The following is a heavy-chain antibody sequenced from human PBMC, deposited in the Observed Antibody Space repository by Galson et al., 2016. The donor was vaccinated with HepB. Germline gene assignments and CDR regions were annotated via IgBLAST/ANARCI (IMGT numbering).Heavy chain of an antibody. D-gene: IGHD1/OR15-1a*01. V-gene: IGHV1-18*01. J-gene: IGHJ4*02. Sequence: SVKVSCKASGYTFSNYGITWVRQAPGQGLEWLGWVSAFNGQRTYAQTVQGRVTMTTDTSTTTAYMELRSLTSGDTAMYFCARGGSLQGTSDIWGQGTPVTVS. CDR1: GYTFSNYG. CDR2: VSAFNGQR. CDR3: ARGGSLQGTSDI.